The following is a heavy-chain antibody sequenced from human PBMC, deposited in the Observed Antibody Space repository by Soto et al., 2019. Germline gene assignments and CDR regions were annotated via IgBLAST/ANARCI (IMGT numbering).Heavy chain of an antibody. CDR2: ISGSGGRS. D-gene: IGHD3-16*01. CDR1: GFTFSNYA. Sequence: EVQLLDSGGGLVQPGGSLRLSCAASGFTFSNYAMTWVRQGPGKGLEWVSGISGSGGRSYYADSVKGRFTISRDNSKSTLYLQMNSLGAEDTAVYYCAKAYFVWSSEQPYYFDYWGQGTLGTVSS. CDR3: AKAYFVWSSEQPYYFDY. J-gene: IGHJ4*02. V-gene: IGHV3-23*01.